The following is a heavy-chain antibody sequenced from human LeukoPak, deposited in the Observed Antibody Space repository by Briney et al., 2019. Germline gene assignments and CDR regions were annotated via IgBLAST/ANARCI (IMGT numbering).Heavy chain of an antibody. Sequence: GGSLRLSCAASGFTFSSYAMSWVRQAPGKGLEWVSAISGSGGSTYYADSVKGRFTISRDNSKNTLYLQMNSLRAEDTAVYCCAKDQGWQQLIYFDYWGQGTLVTVSS. CDR1: GFTFSSYA. J-gene: IGHJ4*02. CDR2: ISGSGGST. CDR3: AKDQGWQQLIYFDY. V-gene: IGHV3-23*01. D-gene: IGHD6-13*01.